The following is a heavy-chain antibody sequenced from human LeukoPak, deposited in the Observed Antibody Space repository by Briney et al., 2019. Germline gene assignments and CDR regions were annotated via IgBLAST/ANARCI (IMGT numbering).Heavy chain of an antibody. V-gene: IGHV3-11*01. D-gene: IGHD3-10*01. CDR1: GFTFSDYY. Sequence: PGGSLRLSCAASGFTFSDYYMSWFRQAPGKGLEWVSSISTGDSTTIHYADSVKGRFSISRDNARNSLYLQMNSLRAEDTAVYYCATSSGSSAWGQGTLVTVSS. CDR3: ATSSGSSA. J-gene: IGHJ5*02. CDR2: ISTGDSTTI.